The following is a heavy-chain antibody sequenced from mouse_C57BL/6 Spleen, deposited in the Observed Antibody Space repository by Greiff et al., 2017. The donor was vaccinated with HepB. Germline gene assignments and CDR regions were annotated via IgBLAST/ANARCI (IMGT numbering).Heavy chain of an antibody. CDR3: ARGITTGYYFDY. CDR1: GYTFTSYW. J-gene: IGHJ2*01. V-gene: IGHV1-52*01. Sequence: VQLQQPGVELVRPGSSVKLSCKASGYTFTSYWMHWVKQRPIQGLEWIGNIDPSDSETHYNQKFKDKATLTVDKSSSTAYMQLSSLTSEDSAVYYCARGITTGYYFDYWGQGTTLTVSS. D-gene: IGHD1-1*01. CDR2: IDPSDSET.